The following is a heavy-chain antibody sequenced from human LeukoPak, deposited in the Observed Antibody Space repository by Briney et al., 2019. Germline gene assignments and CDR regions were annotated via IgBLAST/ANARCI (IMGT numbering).Heavy chain of an antibody. CDR3: AREEEQQLVVSWFDP. D-gene: IGHD6-13*01. Sequence: SQTLSLTCAISGDSVSSNSAAWNWIRQSPSRGLEWLGRTYYRSKWYNDYAVSVKSRITINPDTLKNEFSLQLTSVPPDDTAIYYCAREEEQQLVVSWFDPWGQGTLVTVSS. CDR1: GDSVSSNSAA. J-gene: IGHJ5*02. CDR2: TYYRSKWYN. V-gene: IGHV6-1*01.